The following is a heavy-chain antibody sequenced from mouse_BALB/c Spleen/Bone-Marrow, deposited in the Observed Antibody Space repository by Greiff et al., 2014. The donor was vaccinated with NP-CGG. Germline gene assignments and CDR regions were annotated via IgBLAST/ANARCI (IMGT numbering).Heavy chain of an antibody. J-gene: IGHJ4*01. CDR2: IFPGSGNT. CDR3: ARGGYGGGDYYAMDY. Sequence: VQLQQSGPELVKPGASVKISCKASGYSFTSYYIHWVKQRPGQGLEWIGWIFPGSGNTKYNEKFKGKATLTADTSSSTAYMQRSSLTSEDSAVYSVARGGYGGGDYYAMDYWGQGTSVTVSS. CDR1: GYSFTSYY. D-gene: IGHD1-2*01. V-gene: IGHV1-66*01.